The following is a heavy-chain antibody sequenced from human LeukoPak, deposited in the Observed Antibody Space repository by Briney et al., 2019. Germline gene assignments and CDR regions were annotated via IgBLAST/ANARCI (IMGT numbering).Heavy chain of an antibody. J-gene: IGHJ5*01. V-gene: IGHV1-18*01. CDR1: GYTISTSG. Sequence: AASVKVSCKASGYTISTSGISWVRQAPGQGLEWMGWISAYNGNKNCAHRLQDRFTMSTDTSTSTAYMELRSLTPDDTAVYYCARDPTASAGSDAWFDSWGQGTLVTVSS. CDR3: ARDPTASAGSDAWFDS. D-gene: IGHD6-13*01. CDR2: ISAYNGNK.